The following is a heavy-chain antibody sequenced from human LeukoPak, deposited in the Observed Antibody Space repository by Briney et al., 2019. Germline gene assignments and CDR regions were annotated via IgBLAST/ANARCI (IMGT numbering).Heavy chain of an antibody. CDR2: ITPSSSSI. D-gene: IGHD3-10*01. J-gene: IGHJ4*02. CDR1: GFTFSSYS. Sequence: PGGSLRLSCAASGFTFSSYSMNWVRQAPGKGLEWISYITPSSSSIYYADSERGRFTTSRDNAKNSMYLQMNSLRTEDTAVYYCARGGVDYYGSGTYYLMYYFDYWGQGALVTVSS. V-gene: IGHV3-48*01. CDR3: ARGGVDYYGSGTYYLMYYFDY.